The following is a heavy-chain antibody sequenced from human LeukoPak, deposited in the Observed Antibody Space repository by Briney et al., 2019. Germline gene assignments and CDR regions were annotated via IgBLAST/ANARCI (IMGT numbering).Heavy chain of an antibody. CDR2: IRDDGSNK. J-gene: IGHJ3*01. CDR1: GFTFSSYG. Sequence: GGSLRLSCAASGFTFSSYGMHWVRQAPGKGLEWVAFIRDDGSNKYYADSVKGRFTISRDNSKNTLYLQMNSLRAEDTAVYYCAKVRTTVTTFGAFDVWGQGTMVTVSS. CDR3: AKVRTTVTTFGAFDV. V-gene: IGHV3-30*02. D-gene: IGHD4-17*01.